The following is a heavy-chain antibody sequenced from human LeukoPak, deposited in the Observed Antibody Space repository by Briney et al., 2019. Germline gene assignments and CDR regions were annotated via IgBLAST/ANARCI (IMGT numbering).Heavy chain of an antibody. Sequence: GASVKVSCKASGYTFTSYGISWVRQATGQGLEWMGWMNPNSGNTGYAQKFQGRVTMTRNTSISTAYMELSSLRSEDTAVYYCARDNGGTAMAYYYYYYMDVWGKGTTVIISS. CDR1: GYTFTSYG. J-gene: IGHJ6*03. V-gene: IGHV1-8*02. CDR2: MNPNSGNT. D-gene: IGHD5-18*01. CDR3: ARDNGGTAMAYYYYYYMDV.